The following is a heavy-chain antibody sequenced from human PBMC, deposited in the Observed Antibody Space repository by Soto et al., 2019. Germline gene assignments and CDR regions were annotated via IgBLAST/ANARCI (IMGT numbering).Heavy chain of an antibody. J-gene: IGHJ4*02. CDR2: IYYSGST. CDR1: GGSISSGGYY. Sequence: SETLSLTCTVSGGSISSGGYYWSWIRQHPGKGLEWIGYIYYSGSTYYSPSLKSRVTISVDTSKNQFSLKLSSVTAADTAVYYCARERKYYDILTQYFDYWGQGTLVTVSS. V-gene: IGHV4-31*03. CDR3: ARERKYYDILTQYFDY. D-gene: IGHD3-9*01.